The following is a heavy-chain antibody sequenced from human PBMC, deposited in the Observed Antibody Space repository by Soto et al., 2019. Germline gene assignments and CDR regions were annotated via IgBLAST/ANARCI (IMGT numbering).Heavy chain of an antibody. D-gene: IGHD5-12*01. Sequence: QVQLVESGGGVVQPGRSLRLSCAASGFTFSSYGMHWVRQAPGKGLEWVAVISYDGSNKYYADSVKGRLTISRDNSKNTLYLQMNRLRGEDTAVSCCAKDNGSGCDWLRVGDASDIWGQGTMVTVSS. J-gene: IGHJ3*02. V-gene: IGHV3-30*18. CDR2: ISYDGSNK. CDR3: AKDNGSGCDWLRVGDASDI. CDR1: GFTFSSYG.